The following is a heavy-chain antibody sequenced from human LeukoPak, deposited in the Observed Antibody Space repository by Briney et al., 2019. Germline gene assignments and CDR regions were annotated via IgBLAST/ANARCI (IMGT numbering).Heavy chain of an antibody. CDR1: GFTFNNYS. CDR3: ARGRGYRYGQLDY. J-gene: IGHJ4*02. Sequence: GGSLRLSCAASGFTFNNYSMNWVRQAPGKGLEWLSFISSNIITKYYADSVKGRFTISRDNAKNSVYLQMNSLRDEDTAVYYCARGRGYRYGQLDYWGQGSLVTVSS. CDR2: ISSNIITK. V-gene: IGHV3-48*02. D-gene: IGHD5-18*01.